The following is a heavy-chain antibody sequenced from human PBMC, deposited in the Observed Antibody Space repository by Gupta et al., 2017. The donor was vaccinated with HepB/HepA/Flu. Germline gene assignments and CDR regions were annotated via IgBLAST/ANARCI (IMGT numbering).Heavy chain of an antibody. CDR2: ISSSSSTI. V-gene: IGHV3-48*02. J-gene: IGHJ4*02. CDR3: ARTYYDSSGYYREFDY. D-gene: IGHD3-22*01. Sequence: EVQLVESGGGLVQPGGSLRLSCAASGFTFRSYSMTWVRQDPGKGLEWVSYISSSSSTIYYADSVKGRFTISRDNAKNSLYLQMNSLRDEDTAVYYCARTYYDSSGYYREFDYWGQGTLVTVSS. CDR1: GFTFRSYS.